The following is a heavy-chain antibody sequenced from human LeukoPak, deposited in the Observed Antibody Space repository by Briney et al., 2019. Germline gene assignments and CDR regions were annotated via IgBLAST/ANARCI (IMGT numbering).Heavy chain of an antibody. CDR2: IYSGGST. D-gene: IGHD1-26*01. CDR3: AKSRRELIPAFDI. CDR1: GFTVSSNY. J-gene: IGHJ3*02. Sequence: SGGSLRLSCAASGFTVSSNYMSWVRQAPGKGLEWVSVIYSGGSTYYADSVKGRFTISRDNSKNTLYLQMNSLRAEDTAVYYCAKSRRELIPAFDIWGQGTMVTVSS. V-gene: IGHV3-53*01.